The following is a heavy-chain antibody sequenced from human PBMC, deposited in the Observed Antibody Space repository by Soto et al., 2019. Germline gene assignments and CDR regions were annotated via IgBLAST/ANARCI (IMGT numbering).Heavy chain of an antibody. J-gene: IGHJ6*02. CDR2: IFPGDSDT. D-gene: IGHD2-15*01. CDR3: ARQGGVDV. V-gene: IGHV5-51*01. CDR1: GYNFAGYW. Sequence: PGESLKISCKTSGYNFAGYWIGWVRQMPGKGLEWLGIIFPGDSDTKYSPSFQGQVIISADKSIRTAYLQWSSLKASDTAIYYCARQGGVDVWGQGATVTVSS.